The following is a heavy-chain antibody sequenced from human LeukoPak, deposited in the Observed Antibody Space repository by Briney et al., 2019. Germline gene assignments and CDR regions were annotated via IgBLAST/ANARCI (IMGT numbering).Heavy chain of an antibody. V-gene: IGHV1-2*02. D-gene: IGHD6-19*01. CDR1: GYTFTGYY. CDR3: ARENNSGWYRKAAFDY. J-gene: IGHJ4*02. Sequence: ASVKVSCKASGYTFTGYYIHWVRQAPGQGLEWMGWINPNGGGTNYAQKFQGRVTLTRDTSINTAYMDVSRLESDDTAVYYCARENNSGWYRKAAFDYWGQGTLVTVTS. CDR2: INPNGGGT.